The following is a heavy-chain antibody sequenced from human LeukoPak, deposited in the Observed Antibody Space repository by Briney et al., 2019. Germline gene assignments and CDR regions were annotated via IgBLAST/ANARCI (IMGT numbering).Heavy chain of an antibody. CDR3: ARFSKITWGDWGDAFDV. D-gene: IGHD2-21*02. V-gene: IGHV4-34*01. J-gene: IGHJ3*01. Sequence: SETLSLTCSVYGGFLSDYFWAWIRQPPGKGLEWIGEIDDGGNTNYNPSLMSRVLVAMEKSKKQFSLGMRSVTVADTAVYYCARFSKITWGDWGDAFDVWGQGATVIVSS. CDR1: GGFLSDYF. CDR2: IDDGGNT.